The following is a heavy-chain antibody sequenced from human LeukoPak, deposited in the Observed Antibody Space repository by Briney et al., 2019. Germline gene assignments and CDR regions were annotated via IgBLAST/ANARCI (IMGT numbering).Heavy chain of an antibody. CDR3: ARDWGIAVAGRGEKDY. V-gene: IGHV3-7*01. D-gene: IGHD6-19*01. Sequence: GGSLRLSCAASGFTFSSYWMSWVRQAPGKGGEGGANIKQDGSEKYYVDSVKGRFTISRDNAKNSLYLQMTSLRAEDTAVYYCARDWGIAVAGRGEKDYWGQGTLVTVSS. CDR2: IKQDGSEK. CDR1: GFTFSSYW. J-gene: IGHJ4*02.